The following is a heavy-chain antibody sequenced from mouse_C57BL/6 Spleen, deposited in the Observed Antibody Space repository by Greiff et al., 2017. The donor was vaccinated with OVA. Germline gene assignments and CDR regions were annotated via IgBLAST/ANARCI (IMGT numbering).Heavy chain of an antibody. CDR1: GYTFTDYY. CDR3: ARTMVTTRGYYYAMDY. CDR2: IGPGSGST. J-gene: IGHJ4*01. Sequence: QVQLQQSGAELVKPGASVKISCKASGYTFTDYYINWVKQRPGQGLEWIGKIGPGSGSTYYNEKFKGKATLTADKSSSTAYMQLSSLTSEDSAVYFCARTMVTTRGYYYAMDYWGQGTSVTVSS. V-gene: IGHV1-77*01. D-gene: IGHD2-2*01.